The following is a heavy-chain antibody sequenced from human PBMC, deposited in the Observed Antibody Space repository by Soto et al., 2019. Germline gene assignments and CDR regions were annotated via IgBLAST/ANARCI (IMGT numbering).Heavy chain of an antibody. CDR2: IWYDGSIK. V-gene: IGHV3-33*01. CDR1: GFIFSTYG. Sequence: QVQLVESGGGVVQPGRCLRLSCAASGFIFSTYGMHVVLQAPGKGLDWVAFIWYDGSIKFYADSVTGRFTISRDNSKNTLYLQLNSLRAEDTAVYYCGRDMSYFGNPYLDYWGQGTPVTVSS. CDR3: GRDMSYFGNPYLDY. D-gene: IGHD3-10*01. J-gene: IGHJ4*02.